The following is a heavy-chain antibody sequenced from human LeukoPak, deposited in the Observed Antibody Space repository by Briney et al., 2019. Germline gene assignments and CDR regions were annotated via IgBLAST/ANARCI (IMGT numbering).Heavy chain of an antibody. CDR1: GFTFSSYW. V-gene: IGHV3-74*01. D-gene: IGHD3-10*01. J-gene: IGHJ4*02. Sequence: PGGSLRLSCAASGFTFSSYWMHWVRQAPGKGLAWVSRISSDGSGTGFADPVKGRFSISRDNAKNTLYLQMNSLRAEDTAVYYCARGGYDYGSGSYYSPFDYWGQGTLVTVSS. CDR3: ARGGYDYGSGSYYSPFDY. CDR2: ISSDGSGT.